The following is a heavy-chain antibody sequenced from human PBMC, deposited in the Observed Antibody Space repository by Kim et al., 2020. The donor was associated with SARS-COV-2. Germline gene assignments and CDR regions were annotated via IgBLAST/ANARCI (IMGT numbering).Heavy chain of an antibody. CDR2: ISYDGSNK. CDR1: GFTFSSYG. CDR3: ARDSKPGYCSGGSCYSAQYYFDY. J-gene: IGHJ4*02. Sequence: GGSLRLSCAASGFTFSSYGMHWVRQAPGKGLEWVAVISYDGSNKYYADSVKGRFTISRDNSKNTLYLQMNSLRAEDTAVYYCARDSKPGYCSGGSCYSAQYYFDYWGQGTLVTVSS. D-gene: IGHD2-15*01. V-gene: IGHV3-33*05.